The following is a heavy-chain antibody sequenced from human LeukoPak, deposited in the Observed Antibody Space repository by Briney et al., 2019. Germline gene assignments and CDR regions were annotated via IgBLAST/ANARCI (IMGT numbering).Heavy chain of an antibody. D-gene: IGHD3-3*01. CDR3: AKGGLRLSGYSPPDY. CDR1: GFTFSSYG. CDR2: IRYDGSNK. V-gene: IGHV3-30*02. Sequence: GGSLRLSCAASGFTFSSYGMHWVRQAPGKGLEWVAFIRYDGSNKYYADSVKGRFTISRDNSKNMLYLQMNSLRAEDTAVYYCAKGGLRLSGYSPPDYWGQGILVTVSS. J-gene: IGHJ4*02.